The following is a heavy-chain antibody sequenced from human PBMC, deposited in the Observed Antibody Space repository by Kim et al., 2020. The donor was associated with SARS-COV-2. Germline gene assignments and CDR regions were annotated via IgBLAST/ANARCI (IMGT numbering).Heavy chain of an antibody. CDR1: GFTFSSYS. CDR3: ARDPSKWGYCSGGSCHPIDY. Sequence: GGSLRLSCAASGFTFSSYSMNWVRQAPGKGLEWVSSISSSSSYIYYADSVKGRFTISRDNAKNSLYLQMNSLRAEDTAVYCCARDPSKWGYCSGGSCHPIDYWGQGTLVTVSS. J-gene: IGHJ4*02. CDR2: ISSSSSYI. V-gene: IGHV3-21*01. D-gene: IGHD2-15*01.